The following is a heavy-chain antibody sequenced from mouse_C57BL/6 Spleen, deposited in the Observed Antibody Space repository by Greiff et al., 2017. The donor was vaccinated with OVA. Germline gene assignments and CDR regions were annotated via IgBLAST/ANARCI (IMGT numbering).Heavy chain of an antibody. J-gene: IGHJ2*01. CDR1: GFTFSDYG. Sequence: EVQLQESGGGLVKPGGSLKLSCAASGFTFSDYGMHWVRQAPEKGLEWVAYISSGSSTIYYADTVKGRFTISRDNAKNTLFLQMTSLRSEDTAMYYCAREGCWAHYFGYWGQGTTLTVSS. CDR3: AREGCWAHYFGY. D-gene: IGHD4-1*01. V-gene: IGHV5-17*01. CDR2: ISSGSSTI.